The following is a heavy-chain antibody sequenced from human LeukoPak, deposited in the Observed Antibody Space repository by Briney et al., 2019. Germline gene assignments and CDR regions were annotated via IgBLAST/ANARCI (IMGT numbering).Heavy chain of an antibody. V-gene: IGHV3-48*03. D-gene: IGHD3-16*01. CDR3: ARALYDYVWGSYNY. CDR2: ISGSGSTI. J-gene: IGHJ4*02. Sequence: PGGSLRLSCAASGFTFSNYEMNWVRQAPGKGLEWVSYISGSGSTIYYADSVKGRFTISRDNAKNSLYLQMNSLRAEDTAVYYCARALYDYVWGSYNYWGQGTLVTVSS. CDR1: GFTFSNYE.